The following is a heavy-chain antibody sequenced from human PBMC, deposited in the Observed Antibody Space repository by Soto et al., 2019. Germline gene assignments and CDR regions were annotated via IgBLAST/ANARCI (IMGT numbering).Heavy chain of an antibody. V-gene: IGHV3-64D*08. Sequence: GGSLRLSCSASGFTFSSYAMHWVRQAPGKGLEYVSAISSNGGSTYYADSVKGRFTISRDNSKNTLYLQMSSLRAEDTAVYYYVKDMSSSWYPPSFDYWGQGTLVTVSS. CDR3: VKDMSSSWYPPSFDY. J-gene: IGHJ4*02. CDR1: GFTFSSYA. CDR2: ISSNGGST. D-gene: IGHD6-13*01.